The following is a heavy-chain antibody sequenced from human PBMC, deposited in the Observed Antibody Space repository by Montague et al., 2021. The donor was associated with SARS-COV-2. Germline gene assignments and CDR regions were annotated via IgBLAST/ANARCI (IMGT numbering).Heavy chain of an antibody. CDR2: ISISGGST. V-gene: IGHV3-23*01. Sequence: SRSLSFSASGFTFTSYAMSWVRQAPGKGLEWVSTISISGGSTYYADSVKGRFTISRDNSKNTLYLQMNSLRAEDTAVYYCAKDPRSGMTGTTGFDYWGQGTLVTVSS. CDR3: AKDPRSGMTGTTGFDY. J-gene: IGHJ4*02. CDR1: GFTFTSYA. D-gene: IGHD1-7*01.